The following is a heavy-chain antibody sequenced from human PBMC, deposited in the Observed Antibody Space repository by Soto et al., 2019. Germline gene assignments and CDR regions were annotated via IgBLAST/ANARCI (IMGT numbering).Heavy chain of an antibody. CDR1: GGTFSSYT. J-gene: IGHJ4*02. D-gene: IGHD5-12*01. Sequence: QVQLVQSGAEVKKPGSSVKVSCKASGGTFSSYTISWVRQAPGQGLEWMGRIIPILGIANYAQKFQDRVTITADKSTSTAYMELSSLRSEDTAVYYCAKGQKPQASYFDYWGQGTLVTVSS. V-gene: IGHV1-69*02. CDR2: IIPILGIA. CDR3: AKGQKPQASYFDY.